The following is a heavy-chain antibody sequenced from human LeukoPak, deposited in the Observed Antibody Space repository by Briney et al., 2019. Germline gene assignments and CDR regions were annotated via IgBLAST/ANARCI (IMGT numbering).Heavy chain of an antibody. CDR2: IYYSGST. Sequence: SETLSLTCTVSGGSISSYYWRWIRQPPGKGLEWIGYIYYSGSTNYNPSLTSRGTISLETSKNQLSQELSSVPAAHPAVYYCARRSDYGDYRSSDALYIWGQGTMVTVSS. V-gene: IGHV4-59*08. J-gene: IGHJ3*02. CDR1: GGSISSYY. D-gene: IGHD4-17*01. CDR3: ARRSDYGDYRSSDALYI.